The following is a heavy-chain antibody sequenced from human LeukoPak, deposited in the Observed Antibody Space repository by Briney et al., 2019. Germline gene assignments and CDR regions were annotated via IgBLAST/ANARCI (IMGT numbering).Heavy chain of an antibody. CDR1: GFTFSSYA. V-gene: IGHV3-23*01. Sequence: PGGSLRLSCAASGFTFSSYAMSWVRQAPGKGLEWVSGISGSGDSTYYADSVKGRFTISRDNSKNTLFLQVNSLRAEDTAVYYCCTSPSFGSSWYQFNYWGQGALVIVSS. J-gene: IGHJ4*02. CDR3: CTSPSFGSSWYQFNY. CDR2: ISGSGDST. D-gene: IGHD6-13*01.